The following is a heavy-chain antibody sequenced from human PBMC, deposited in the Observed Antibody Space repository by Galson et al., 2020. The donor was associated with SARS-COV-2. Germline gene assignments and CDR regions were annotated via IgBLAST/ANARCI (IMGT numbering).Heavy chain of an antibody. CDR1: GGSFSGYF. CDR2: INLSGGT. CDR3: ARGVNGVAAAGNYYSYMDI. J-gene: IGHJ6*03. Sequence: SQTLSLTCTVYGGSFSGYFWSWIRQPPGKGLQWIGEINLSGGTNYNPSLKSRVTISVDASGNQFSLKLASLTAADTAVYYCARGVNGVAAAGNYYSYMDIWGKGATVTVSS. V-gene: IGHV4-34*01. D-gene: IGHD6-13*01.